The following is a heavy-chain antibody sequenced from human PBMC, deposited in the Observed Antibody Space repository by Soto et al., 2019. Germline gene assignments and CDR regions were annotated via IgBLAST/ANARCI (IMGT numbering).Heavy chain of an antibody. CDR2: IFYSGST. D-gene: IGHD3-10*02. Sequence: QVQLQESGPGLVKPSETLSLTCTVSGGSISSYYWSWIRQPPGKGLEWIGFIFYSGSTSYNPSLKSRVTISIDTSEYQFSLKLNSVTAADTAVYYCASMIGDPVLSVAPWGQGTLVAVSS. V-gene: IGHV4-59*01. CDR1: GGSISSYY. J-gene: IGHJ5*02. CDR3: ASMIGDPVLSVAP.